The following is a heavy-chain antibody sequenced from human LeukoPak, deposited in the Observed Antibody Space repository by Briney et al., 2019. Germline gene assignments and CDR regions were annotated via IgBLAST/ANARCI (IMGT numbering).Heavy chain of an antibody. CDR2: IGTAGDT. V-gene: IGHV3-13*01. CDR1: GFTFSSYD. CDR3: ARASQLTWIPDY. Sequence: PGGSLRLSCAASGFTFSSYDMHWVRQATGKGLEWVSAIGTAGDTYYPGSVKGRFTISRENAKNSLYLQMNSLRARDTAVYYCARASQLTWIPDYWGQGTLVTVSS. J-gene: IGHJ4*02. D-gene: IGHD5-18*01.